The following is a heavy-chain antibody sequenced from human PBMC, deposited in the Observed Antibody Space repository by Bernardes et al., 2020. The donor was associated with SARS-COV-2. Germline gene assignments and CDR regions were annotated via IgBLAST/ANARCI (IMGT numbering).Heavy chain of an antibody. CDR2: VSYSGGTT. J-gene: IGHJ4*02. CDR3: ARDRRGSHPDVFEY. V-gene: IGHV3-48*03. CDR1: GFIFSSYD. D-gene: IGHD1-26*01. Sequence: GGSLRLSCGASGFIFSSYDMAWVRQAPGKGLEWIAYVSYSGGTTYYADSVKGRFTISRDTAANSLYLQMNSLRAEDTAVYYCARDRRGSHPDVFEYWGQGTLVTVSS.